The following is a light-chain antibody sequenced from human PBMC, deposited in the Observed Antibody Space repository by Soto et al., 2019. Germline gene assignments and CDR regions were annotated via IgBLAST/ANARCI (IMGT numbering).Light chain of an antibody. CDR2: GAA. J-gene: IGKJ1*01. CDR1: QSVSTN. CDR3: QQYNSYSEA. Sequence: EILMTQSPATLSVSPGERATLSCRASQSVSTNLAWYQQKAGQAPRLLIYGAAIRATGIPARFSGSGSGTVFTLTISSLQSEDFAVYYCQQYNSYSEAFGQGTKVELK. V-gene: IGKV3-15*01.